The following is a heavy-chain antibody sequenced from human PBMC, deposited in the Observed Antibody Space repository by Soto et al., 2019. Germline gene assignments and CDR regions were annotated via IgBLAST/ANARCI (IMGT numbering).Heavy chain of an antibody. Sequence: QVQLEQSGAEVKKPGSSVKVSCKASGGTFNTYTFSWVRQAPGQGLEWMGGIIPIFGAPKYAQKFLGRVTITADESTITTYMELSSLRSDDTAVYFCASTSFGVIIAHLDYWGQGTPVAVSA. D-gene: IGHD3-3*01. CDR3: ASTSFGVIIAHLDY. CDR1: GGTFNTYT. V-gene: IGHV1-69*12. J-gene: IGHJ4*02. CDR2: IIPIFGAP.